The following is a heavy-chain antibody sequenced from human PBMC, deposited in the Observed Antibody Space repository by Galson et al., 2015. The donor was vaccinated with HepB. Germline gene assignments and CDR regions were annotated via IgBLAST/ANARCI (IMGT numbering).Heavy chain of an antibody. CDR3: ARDMGIAVPGGGYFDY. Sequence: SVKVSCKASGYTFTSYGITWVRQAPGQGLEWMGWVSGYNGNTNYAQKLQGRVTMTTDTSTSTAYMELRSLRSDDTAVYYCARDMGIAVPGGGYFDYWGQGTLVTVSS. CDR2: VSGYNGNT. CDR1: GYTFTSYG. V-gene: IGHV1-18*01. J-gene: IGHJ4*02. D-gene: IGHD6-19*01.